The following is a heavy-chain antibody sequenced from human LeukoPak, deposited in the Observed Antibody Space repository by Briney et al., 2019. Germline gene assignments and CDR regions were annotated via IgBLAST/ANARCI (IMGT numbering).Heavy chain of an antibody. CDR2: INSDGSGT. CDR1: GFTFSSYW. Sequence: GGSLRLSCAASGFTFSSYWMRWVRHAPGRGLGWVSRINSDGSGTSYADSVKGRSTISRDTANNTLYLKMNSLRAEDTAVYYRATVTYGDLFDYWGQGTLVTVSS. J-gene: IGHJ4*02. V-gene: IGHV3-74*01. D-gene: IGHD4-17*01. CDR3: ATVTYGDLFDY.